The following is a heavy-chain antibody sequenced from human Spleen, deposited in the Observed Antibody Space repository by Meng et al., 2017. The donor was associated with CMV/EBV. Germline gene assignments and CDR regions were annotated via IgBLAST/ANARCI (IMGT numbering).Heavy chain of an antibody. D-gene: IGHD3-3*01. CDR3: GSTEYDFWRGYFKRGGFDP. V-gene: IGHV4-61*01. CDR1: SRSYY. Sequence: SRSYYWSWIRQPPGKGLEWIGYTYDSGSTNYNPSLKNRVTISVDTSKNQFSLKLSSVTAADTAVYYCGSTEYDFWRGYFKRGGFDPWGLGTLVTVSS. J-gene: IGHJ5*02. CDR2: TYDSGST.